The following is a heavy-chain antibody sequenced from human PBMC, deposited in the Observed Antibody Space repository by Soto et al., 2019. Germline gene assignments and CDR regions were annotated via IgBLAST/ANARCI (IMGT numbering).Heavy chain of an antibody. J-gene: IGHJ5*02. D-gene: IGHD6-19*01. V-gene: IGHV1-18*04. CDR1: GYTFTRYS. CDR2: ISNYNGDT. Sequence: QVQLVQSGAEVRQPGASVQVSCKASGYTFTRYSINWVRQAPGQGLEWVGWISNYNGDTKYAEKFQGRVTLTTDTFTTTSYMDLRSLTSDDTAMYFCARGDSTGSPTGWFDPWGQGTLVTVRS. CDR3: ARGDSTGSPTGWFDP.